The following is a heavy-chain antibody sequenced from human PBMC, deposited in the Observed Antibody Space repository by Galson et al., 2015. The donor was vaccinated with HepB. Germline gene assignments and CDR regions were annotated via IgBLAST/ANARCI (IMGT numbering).Heavy chain of an antibody. CDR2: ISSNGGST. Sequence: SLRLSCAASGFTFSSYAMHWVRQAPGKGLEYVSAISSNGGSTYYADSVKGRFTISRDNSKNTLYLQMSSLRAEDTAVYYCVKVQLAGEFDYWGQGTLVTVSS. CDR3: VKVQLAGEFDY. V-gene: IGHV3-64D*06. J-gene: IGHJ4*02. CDR1: GFTFSSYA. D-gene: IGHD7-27*01.